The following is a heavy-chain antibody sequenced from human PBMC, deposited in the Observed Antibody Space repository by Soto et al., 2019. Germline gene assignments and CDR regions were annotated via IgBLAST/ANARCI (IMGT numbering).Heavy chain of an antibody. D-gene: IGHD2-8*01. CDR2: ISGYNGDT. CDR3: AKNGQPPYYYYGLDV. Sequence: ASVKVSCKASGYTFTRYGISWVRQAPGQGLEWMGWISGYNGDTNYAQKFQDRVSMTIDTSTGTAYMELRSLTSDDTTIYFCAKNGQPPYYYYGLDVWGQGTKVTV. V-gene: IGHV1-18*01. CDR1: GYTFTRYG. J-gene: IGHJ6*02.